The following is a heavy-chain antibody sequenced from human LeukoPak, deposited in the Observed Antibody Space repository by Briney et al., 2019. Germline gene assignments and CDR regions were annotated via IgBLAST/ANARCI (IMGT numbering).Heavy chain of an antibody. D-gene: IGHD2-2*01. CDR1: GFTFSSYG. J-gene: IGHJ4*02. CDR3: ARASIVVVPAPLDY. CDR2: IWYDGSNK. Sequence: GSLRLSCAASGFTFSSYGMHWVRQAPGKGLEWVAVIWYDGSNKYYADSVKGRFTISRDNSKNTLYLQMNSLRAEDTAVYYCARASIVVVPAPLDYWGQGTLVTVSS. V-gene: IGHV3-33*01.